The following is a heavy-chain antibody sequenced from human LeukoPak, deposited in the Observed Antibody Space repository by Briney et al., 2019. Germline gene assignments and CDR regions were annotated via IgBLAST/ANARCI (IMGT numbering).Heavy chain of an antibody. Sequence: GASVKVSCKASGGTFSSYAISWVRQAPGQGLEWMGRIIPILGIANYAQKFQGRVTITADKSTSTAYMELSSLRSEDTAVYYCASRTPSSGHDYYFDYWGQGTLVTVSS. CDR2: IIPILGIA. J-gene: IGHJ4*02. CDR3: ASRTPSSGHDYYFDY. CDR1: GGTFSSYA. V-gene: IGHV1-69*04. D-gene: IGHD3-22*01.